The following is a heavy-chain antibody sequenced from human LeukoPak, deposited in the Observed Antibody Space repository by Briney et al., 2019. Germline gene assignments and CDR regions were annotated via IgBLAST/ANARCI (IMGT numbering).Heavy chain of an antibody. CDR1: GFTFSSYT. J-gene: IGHJ1*01. CDR2: ISGDGFNT. Sequence: PGGSLRLSCAASGFTFSSYTMTWVRQAPGKGLEWVSAISGDGFNTYYADSVKGRFTIFRDNFRNTLYLQLSSLRAEDTALYFCAKDNYDSSGSYSFQHWGQGTLVTVSS. D-gene: IGHD3-22*01. CDR3: AKDNYDSSGSYSFQH. V-gene: IGHV3-23*01.